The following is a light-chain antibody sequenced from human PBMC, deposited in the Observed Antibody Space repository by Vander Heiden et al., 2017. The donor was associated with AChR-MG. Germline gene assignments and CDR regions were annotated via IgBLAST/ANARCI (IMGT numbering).Light chain of an antibody. CDR3: QSYDVSLSAAV. CDR1: SSNIGAAYD. Sequence: QSVLTQPPSVSGAPVQRVTISCTGTSSNIGAAYDVHWYQHLPGTAPKLLIYGNSNRPSGVPDRFSASKSDTSASLAVTGLHPDDEAVYYCQSYDVSLSAAVFGGGTKLTVL. J-gene: IGLJ2*01. CDR2: GNS. V-gene: IGLV1-40*01.